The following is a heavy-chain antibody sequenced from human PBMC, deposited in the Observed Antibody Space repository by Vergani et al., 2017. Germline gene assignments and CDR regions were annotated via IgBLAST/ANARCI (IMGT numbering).Heavy chain of an antibody. CDR3: ARDGVGDYVLHNWCDH. CDR1: GYTFTSYD. D-gene: IGHD4-17*01. Sequence: QVQLVQSGAEVKKPGASVKVSCKASGYTFTSYDINWVRQATGQGLEWMGWMNPNSGNTGYAQKFQGRVTMTRNTSISTAYMELSSLRSEDTAVYYCARDGVGDYVLHNWCDHWGQGTLVTVSS. V-gene: IGHV1-8*01. J-gene: IGHJ5*02. CDR2: MNPNSGNT.